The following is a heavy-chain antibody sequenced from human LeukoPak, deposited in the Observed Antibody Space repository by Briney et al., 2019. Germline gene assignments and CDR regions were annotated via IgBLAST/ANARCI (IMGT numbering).Heavy chain of an antibody. J-gene: IGHJ6*03. V-gene: IGHV4-39*07. D-gene: IGHD6-13*01. CDR2: IDYSGST. Sequence: SETLSLTRTVSGGSIISTTYYWGWIRQPPGEGLEWIGSIDYSGSTYYNPSLKSRVTISVDTSKNQFSLNLSSVTAADTAVYSCARASGSSWYERRLHAYYYYMDVWGKGTKVTVSS. CDR3: ARASGSSWYERRLHAYYYYMDV. CDR1: GGSIISTTYY.